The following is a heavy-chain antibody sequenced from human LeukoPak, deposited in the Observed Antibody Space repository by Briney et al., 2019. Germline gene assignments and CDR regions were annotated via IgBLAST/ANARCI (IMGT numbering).Heavy chain of an antibody. J-gene: IGHJ4*02. Sequence: ASVKVSCKASGYTFTGYYMHWVRQAPGQGLEWMGWINPNSGGTNYAQKFQGRVTMTRDTSISTAYMELRSLRSDDTAVYYCARDLSLTGGDYWGQGTLVTVSS. CDR1: GYTFTGYY. CDR2: INPNSGGT. D-gene: IGHD1-14*01. CDR3: ARDLSLTGGDY. V-gene: IGHV1-2*02.